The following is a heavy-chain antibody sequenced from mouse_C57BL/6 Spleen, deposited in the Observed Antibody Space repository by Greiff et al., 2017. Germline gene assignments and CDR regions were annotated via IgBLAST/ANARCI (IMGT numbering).Heavy chain of an antibody. J-gene: IGHJ2*01. V-gene: IGHV10-1*01. Sequence: EVMLVESGGGLVQPKGSLKLSCAASGFSFNTYAMNWVRQAPGKGLEWVARIRSKSNNYATYYADSVKDRFTISRDDSESMLYLQMNNLKTEDTAMYYCVRQPYGNFYYFDYWGQGTTLTVSS. D-gene: IGHD2-1*01. CDR1: GFSFNTYA. CDR2: IRSKSNNYAT. CDR3: VRQPYGNFYYFDY.